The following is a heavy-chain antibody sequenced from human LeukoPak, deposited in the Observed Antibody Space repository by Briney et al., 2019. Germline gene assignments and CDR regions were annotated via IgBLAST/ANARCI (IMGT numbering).Heavy chain of an antibody. CDR3: ARVGVEGASCYDY. Sequence: ASVKVSCKASGYTFTGYSMHWVRQAPGQGLEWMGWINPNSGVTNYAQKFQGRVTMTRDTSISTAYMELSSPRSDDTAVYYCARVGVEGASCYDYWGQGTLVTVSS. CDR1: GYTFTGYS. V-gene: IGHV1-2*02. D-gene: IGHD2-2*01. CDR2: INPNSGVT. J-gene: IGHJ4*02.